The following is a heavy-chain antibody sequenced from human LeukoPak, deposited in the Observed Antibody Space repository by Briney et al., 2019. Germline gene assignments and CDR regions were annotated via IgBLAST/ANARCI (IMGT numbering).Heavy chain of an antibody. CDR3: ARDSRGYSGIYYGY. J-gene: IGHJ4*02. Sequence: NPGGSLRLSCAASGFTFSSYSMNWVRQAPGKGLEWVSSTSSSSSYIYYADSVKGRFTISRDNAKNSLYLQMNSLRAEDTAVYYCARDSRGYSGIYYGYWGQGTLVTVSS. D-gene: IGHD1-26*01. V-gene: IGHV3-21*01. CDR2: TSSSSSYI. CDR1: GFTFSSYS.